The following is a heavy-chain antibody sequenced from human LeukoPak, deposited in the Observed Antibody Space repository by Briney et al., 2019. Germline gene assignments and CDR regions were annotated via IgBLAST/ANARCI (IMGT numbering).Heavy chain of an antibody. J-gene: IGHJ4*02. CDR2: INPNSGGT. Sequence: ASVKISCKASGYTFTGYYMHWVRQAPGQGLEWMGWINPNSGGTNYAQKFQGRVTMTRDTSISTAYMELSRLRSDDTAVYYCARPMATTRIGDFDYWGQGTLVTVSS. CDR3: ARPMATTRIGDFDY. D-gene: IGHD5-24*01. V-gene: IGHV1-2*02. CDR1: GYTFTGYY.